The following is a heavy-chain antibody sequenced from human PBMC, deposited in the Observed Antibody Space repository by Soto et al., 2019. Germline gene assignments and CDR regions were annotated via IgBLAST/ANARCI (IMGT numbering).Heavy chain of an antibody. V-gene: IGHV1-69*12. Sequence: QVQLVQSGAEVKKPGSSVKVSCKASGGTFSSYAISWVRQAPGQGLEWMGGIIPIFGTANYAQKFQGRVTITADESTSTAYMELSSLRSEDTAVYYCARVALDMVRFPSYGMDVWGQGTTVTVSS. CDR3: ARVALDMVRFPSYGMDV. CDR2: IIPIFGTA. J-gene: IGHJ6*02. D-gene: IGHD2-2*03. CDR1: GGTFSSYA.